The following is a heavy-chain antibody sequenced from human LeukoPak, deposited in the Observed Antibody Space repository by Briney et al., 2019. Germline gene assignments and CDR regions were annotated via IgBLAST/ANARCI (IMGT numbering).Heavy chain of an antibody. CDR2: IYYSGST. CDR1: GGSISSYY. J-gene: IGHJ4*02. D-gene: IGHD1-14*01. CDR3: ARGPDVWLSLDY. Sequence: PSETLSLTCTVSGGSISSYYWSWIRPPPGKGLEWIGYIYYSGSTNYNPSLKSRVTISVDTSKNQFSLKLSSVTAADTAVYYCARGPDVWLSLDYWGQGTLVTVSS. V-gene: IGHV4-59*01.